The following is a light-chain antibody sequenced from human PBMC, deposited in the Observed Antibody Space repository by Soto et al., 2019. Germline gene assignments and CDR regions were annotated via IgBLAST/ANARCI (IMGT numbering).Light chain of an antibody. Sequence: DIQMTQSPSSLSASVGDIVTITCRASQSISTFLNWYQQKPGKAPKLLIFAASSLQSGVPSRFSCSGSGTDFTLTISMQQPEDVATYYCQHTYSSPPTCGQGTNV. J-gene: IGKJ1*01. V-gene: IGKV1-39*01. CDR3: QHTYSSPPT. CDR1: QSISTF. CDR2: AAS.